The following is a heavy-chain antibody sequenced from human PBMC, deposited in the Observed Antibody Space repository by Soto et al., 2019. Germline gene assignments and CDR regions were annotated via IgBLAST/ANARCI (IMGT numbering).Heavy chain of an antibody. CDR2: MNPNSGNT. Sequence: ASVKVSCKASGYTFTSYDINWVRQATGQGLEWMGRMNPNSGNTGYAQNFQGRVSMTRNTSISTAYMELSSLRFEDTAVYYCTVMSSSWYHYYGMDVWGQGTTV. J-gene: IGHJ6*02. CDR3: TVMSSSWYHYYGMDV. V-gene: IGHV1-8*01. D-gene: IGHD2-2*01. CDR1: GYTFTSYD.